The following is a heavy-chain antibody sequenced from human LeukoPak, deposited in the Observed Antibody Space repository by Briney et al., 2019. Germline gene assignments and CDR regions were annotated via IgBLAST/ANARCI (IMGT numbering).Heavy chain of an antibody. V-gene: IGHV3-64*01. CDR2: ISTNGGST. D-gene: IGHD1-26*01. J-gene: IGHJ4*02. CDR1: GFIFSNYA. CDR3: ARVLGSYHFRPVDY. Sequence: GGSLRLSCAASGFIFSNYALHWVRQAPGKGLEYVSAISTNGGSTDYTNSVKGRLTISRDNSKNTLYLQMGSLRTEDMAVYYCARVLGSYHFRPVDYWGQGILVSVSS.